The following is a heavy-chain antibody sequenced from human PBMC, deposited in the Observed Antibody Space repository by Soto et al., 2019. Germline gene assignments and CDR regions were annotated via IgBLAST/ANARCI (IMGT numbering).Heavy chain of an antibody. V-gene: IGHV1-69*01. J-gene: IGHJ6*02. D-gene: IGHD3-10*01. CDR3: ARALGERRFGAMDV. Sequence: QVQLVQSGAEVKKPGSSVKVSCKASGDTFISYAISWVRQAPGQGPEWMGGLIPIFDTPKYAQKCQGRVTITADESTSTAYMELSSLKFEDTAVYYCARALGERRFGAMDVWGQGTTVTVSS. CDR1: GDTFISYA. CDR2: LIPIFDTP.